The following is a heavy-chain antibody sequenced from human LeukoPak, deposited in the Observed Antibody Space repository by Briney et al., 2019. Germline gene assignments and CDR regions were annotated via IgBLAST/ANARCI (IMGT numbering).Heavy chain of an antibody. Sequence: PSETLSLTCTVSGGSISSYYWSWIRQPPGKGLEWIGYIYYSGSTNYHPSLKSRVTISVDTSKNQFSLKLSSVTAADTAVYYCARAPTPYYGMDVWGQGTTVTVSS. CDR1: GGSISSYY. CDR3: ARAPTPYYGMDV. V-gene: IGHV4-59*01. J-gene: IGHJ6*02. CDR2: IYYSGST.